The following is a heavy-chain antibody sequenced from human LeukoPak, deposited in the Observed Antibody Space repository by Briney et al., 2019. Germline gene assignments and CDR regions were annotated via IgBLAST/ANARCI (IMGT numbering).Heavy chain of an antibody. CDR2: ISGSGGST. CDR1: GFTFSSYA. CDR3: AKLRSVGFYYYYYGMDV. V-gene: IGHV3-23*01. J-gene: IGHJ6*02. D-gene: IGHD1-26*01. Sequence: PGGSLRLSCAASGFTFSSYAMSWVRQAPGKGLEWVSAISGSGGSTYYADSVKGRFTISRDNSKNTLYLLMNSLRAEDTAVYYCAKLRSVGFYYYYYGMDVWGQGTTVTVSS.